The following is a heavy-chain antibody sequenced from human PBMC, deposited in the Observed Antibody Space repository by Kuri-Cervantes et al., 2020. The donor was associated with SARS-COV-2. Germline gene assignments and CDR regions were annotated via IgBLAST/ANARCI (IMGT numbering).Heavy chain of an antibody. CDR2: ISWNSNNI. V-gene: IGHV3-9*01. CDR3: ARVAWYYYDSSGYPPFDY. CDR1: GFTFDDYA. J-gene: IGHJ4*02. Sequence: GGSLRLSCAASGFTFDDYAMHWVRQAPGKGLEWVSGISWNSNNIDYVDSVKGRFTISRDNAKNSLYLQMNSLRAEDTAVYYCARVAWYYYDSSGYPPFDYWGQGTLVTVSS. D-gene: IGHD3-22*01.